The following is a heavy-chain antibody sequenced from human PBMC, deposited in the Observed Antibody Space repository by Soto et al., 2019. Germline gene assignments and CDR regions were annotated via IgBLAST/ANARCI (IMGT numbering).Heavy chain of an antibody. V-gene: IGHV3-72*01. CDR1: GFTFSDHY. CDR3: ARDRRGDSGYDY. CDR2: TRNKANSYTT. D-gene: IGHD5-12*01. J-gene: IGHJ4*02. Sequence: ESGGGLVQPGGSLRLSCAASGFTFSDHYMDWVRQAPGKGLEWVGRTRNKANSYTTEYAASVKGRFTISRDDSKNSLYLQMNSLKTEDTAVYYCARDRRGDSGYDYWGQGTLVTVSS.